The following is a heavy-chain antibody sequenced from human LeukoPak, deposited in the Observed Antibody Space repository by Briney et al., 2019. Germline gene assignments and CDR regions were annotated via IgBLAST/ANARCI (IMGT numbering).Heavy chain of an antibody. CDR1: GGSFSGYY. CDR2: INHSGGT. D-gene: IGHD5-18*01. V-gene: IGHV4-34*01. CDR3: ARTGYSYGEFDY. J-gene: IGHJ4*02. Sequence: SETLSLTCAVYGGSFSGYYWSWIRQPPGKGLEWIGEINHSGGTNYNPSLKSRVTISVDTSKNQFSLKLSSVTAADTAVYYCARTGYSYGEFDYWGQGTLVTVSS.